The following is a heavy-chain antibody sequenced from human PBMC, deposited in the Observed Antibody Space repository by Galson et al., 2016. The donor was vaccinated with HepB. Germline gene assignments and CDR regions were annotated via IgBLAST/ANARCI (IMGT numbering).Heavy chain of an antibody. Sequence: SLRLSCAASGFTFYNYAMDWVRQAPGGGLEWVAAIGGNGSPTYYADSVRGRSSISRDNSKNTLYLQMNSLRAEDTALYYCARGGGHGFFDYWGQGTQVTVSS. D-gene: IGHD3-10*01. CDR2: IGGNGSPT. CDR1: GFTFYNYA. J-gene: IGHJ4*02. V-gene: IGHV3-23*01. CDR3: ARGGGHGFFDY.